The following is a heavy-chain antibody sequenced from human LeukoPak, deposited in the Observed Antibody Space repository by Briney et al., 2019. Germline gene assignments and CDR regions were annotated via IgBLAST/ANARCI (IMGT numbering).Heavy chain of an antibody. CDR3: ARHNYVLRFDY. V-gene: IGHV4-59*01. CDR2: IYYSGST. CDR1: GGSISSYY. J-gene: IGHJ4*02. D-gene: IGHD4-11*01. Sequence: SETLSLTCTVSGGSISSYYWSWIRQPPGKGLEWIGYIYYSGSTNYNPSLKSRVTISVDTSKNQFSLKLSSVAAADTAVYYCARHNYVLRFDYWGQGTLVTVSS.